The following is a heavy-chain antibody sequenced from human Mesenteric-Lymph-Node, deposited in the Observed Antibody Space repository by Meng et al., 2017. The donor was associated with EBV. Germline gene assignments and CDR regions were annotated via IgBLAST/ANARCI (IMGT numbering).Heavy chain of an antibody. CDR1: GVSFSGYY. J-gene: IGHJ4*02. CDR3: RYYYDSSGYSLDY. D-gene: IGHD3-22*01. CDR2: INHSGST. V-gene: IGHV4-34*01. Sequence: VQLQQWGAGLVGPSDTLSLTCAVYGVSFSGYYWSWIRQPPGKGLEWIGEINHSGSTNYNPSLKSRVTISVDTSKIQFSLKLSSVTAADTAVYYCRYYYDSSGYSLDYWGQGTLVTVSS.